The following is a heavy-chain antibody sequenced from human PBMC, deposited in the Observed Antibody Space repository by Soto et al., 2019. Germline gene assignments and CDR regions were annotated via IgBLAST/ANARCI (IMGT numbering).Heavy chain of an antibody. D-gene: IGHD6-6*01. CDR2: INHSGST. CDR1: GGSFSGYY. Sequence: SETLSLTCAVYGGSFSGYYWSWIRQPPGKGLEWIGEINHSGSTNYNPSLKSRVTISVDTSKNQFSLKLSSVTAADTAVYYCARGQGAARNFDYSGQGTLVTVSS. CDR3: ARGQGAARNFDY. V-gene: IGHV4-34*01. J-gene: IGHJ4*02.